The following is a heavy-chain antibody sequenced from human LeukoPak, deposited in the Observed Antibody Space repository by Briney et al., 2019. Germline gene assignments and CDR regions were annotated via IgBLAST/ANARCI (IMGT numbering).Heavy chain of an antibody. J-gene: IGHJ6*03. D-gene: IGHD5-12*01. CDR2: ISSSGSTI. V-gene: IGHV3-48*04. CDR3: ARDRSRGYSGYDYYMDV. Sequence: PGGSLRLSCAASGFTFSSYWMSWVRQAPGKGLEWVSYISSSGSTIYYADSVKGRFTISRDNAKNSLYLQMNSLRAEDTAVYYCARDRSRGYSGYDYYMDVWGKGTTVTISS. CDR1: GFTFSSYW.